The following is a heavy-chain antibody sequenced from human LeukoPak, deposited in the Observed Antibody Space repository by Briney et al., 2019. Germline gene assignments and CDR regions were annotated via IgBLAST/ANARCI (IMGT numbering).Heavy chain of an antibody. CDR2: INPNSGGT. CDR1: GYTFTGYY. CDR3: ARGNPLVHYDSIGPPGPTSSFQH. V-gene: IGHV1-2*02. Sequence: GASVKVSCKASGYTFTGYYMHWVRQAPGQGLEWMGWINPNSGGTNYAQKFQGRVTMTRDTSISTAYMELSRLRSDDTAVYYCARGNPLVHYDSIGPPGPTSSFQHWGQGTLVTVSS. D-gene: IGHD3-22*01. J-gene: IGHJ1*01.